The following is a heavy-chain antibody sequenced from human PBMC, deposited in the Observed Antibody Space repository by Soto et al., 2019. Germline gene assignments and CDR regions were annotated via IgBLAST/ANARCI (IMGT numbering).Heavy chain of an antibody. CDR1: GFTFSSYA. CDR3: ARDYGDLGGTSSFFYYYYYGMDV. Sequence: GGSLRLSCAASGFTFSSYAMHWVRQAPGKGLEWVAVISYDGSNKYYADSVKGRFTISRDNSKNTLYLQMNSLRAEDTAVYYCARDYGDLGGTSSFFYYYYYGMDVWGQGTTVTVSS. D-gene: IGHD4-17*01. V-gene: IGHV3-30-3*01. CDR2: ISYDGSNK. J-gene: IGHJ6*02.